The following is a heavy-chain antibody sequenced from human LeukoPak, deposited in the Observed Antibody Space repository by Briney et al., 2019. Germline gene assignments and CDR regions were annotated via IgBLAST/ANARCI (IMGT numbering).Heavy chain of an antibody. CDR3: AREGYDSSGYYKTDY. D-gene: IGHD3-22*01. V-gene: IGHV3-74*01. Sequence: PGGSLRLSCAASGFTFSSYWMHWVRQAPGKGLVWVSRINSDGSSSSYADSVKGRFTISRDNAKNTLYLQMNRLRAEDTAVYYCAREGYDSSGYYKTDYWGQGTLVTVSS. CDR2: INSDGSSS. J-gene: IGHJ4*02. CDR1: GFTFSSYW.